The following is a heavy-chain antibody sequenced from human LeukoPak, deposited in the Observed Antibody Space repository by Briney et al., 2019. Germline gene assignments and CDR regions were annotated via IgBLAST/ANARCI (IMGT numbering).Heavy chain of an antibody. CDR2: IKQDGSEK. V-gene: IGHV3-7*01. J-gene: IGHJ6*03. D-gene: IGHD3-10*01. Sequence: PGGSLRLSCAASGFTFSSYWMSWVRQAPGKGLVWVANIKQDGSEKYYVDSVKGRFTISRDNAKNSLYLQMNSLRAEDTAVYYCTTVGAGGFGYYYYYYMDVWGKGTTVTVSS. CDR1: GFTFSSYW. CDR3: TTVGAGGFGYYYYYYMDV.